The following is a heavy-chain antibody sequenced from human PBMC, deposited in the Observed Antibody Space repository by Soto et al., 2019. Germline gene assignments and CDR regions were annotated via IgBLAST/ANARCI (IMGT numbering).Heavy chain of an antibody. CDR1: GFTFSNAW. Sequence: EVQLVESGGGMVQPGGSLRLSCAASGFTFSNAWMSWVRQAPGKGLEWVGRIKSKTDGGTTDYAAPVKGRFTISRDDSKNTLYLQMNSLKTEDTAVYYCTTPYYDFWSGYYPVYYYGMDVWGQGTTVTVSS. CDR3: TTPYYDFWSGYYPVYYYGMDV. D-gene: IGHD3-3*01. V-gene: IGHV3-15*01. J-gene: IGHJ6*02. CDR2: IKSKTDGGTT.